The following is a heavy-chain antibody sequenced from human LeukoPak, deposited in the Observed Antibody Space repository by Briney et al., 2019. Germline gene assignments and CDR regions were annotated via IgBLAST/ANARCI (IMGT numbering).Heavy chain of an antibody. CDR2: ISYDGSNK. D-gene: IGHD2-21*02. Sequence: GGSLRLSCAASGFTFSSYAMHWVRQAPGKGLEWVAVISYDGSNKYYADSVKGRFTISRDNSKNTLYLQMNSLRAEDTAVYYCAKTGPPYCGGDCYSPPYFDYWGQGTLVTVSS. V-gene: IGHV3-30-3*02. J-gene: IGHJ4*02. CDR3: AKTGPPYCGGDCYSPPYFDY. CDR1: GFTFSSYA.